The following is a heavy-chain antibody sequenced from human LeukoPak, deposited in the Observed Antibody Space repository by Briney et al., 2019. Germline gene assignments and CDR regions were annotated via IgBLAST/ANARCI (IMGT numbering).Heavy chain of an antibody. J-gene: IGHJ6*01. V-gene: IGHV3-23*01. CDR3: AKMKGHPLPKYYMDV. CDR2: ISGSGNNT. D-gene: IGHD1-26*01. CDR1: GFTFSGFA. Sequence: GGSLRLSCAASGFTFSGFAMSWVRRTPGKGLEWVSGISGSGNNTPYADSVEGRFTISRDNSKNTLYLEMNSLRAEDTAIYYCAKMKGHPLPKYYMDVWGQGTTVTVSS.